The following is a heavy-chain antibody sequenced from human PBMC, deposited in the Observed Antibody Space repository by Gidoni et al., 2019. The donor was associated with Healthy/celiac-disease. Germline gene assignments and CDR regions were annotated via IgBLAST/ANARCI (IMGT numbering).Heavy chain of an antibody. J-gene: IGHJ5*02. V-gene: IGHV3-11*01. Sequence: QAPGKGLEWVSYISSSGSTIYYSDSVKGRFTISRDNAKNSLYLQMNSRRAEDTAVYYCARGRGSSRVGWFDPWGQGTLVTVSS. CDR2: ISSSGSTI. D-gene: IGHD6-13*01. CDR3: ARGRGSSRVGWFDP.